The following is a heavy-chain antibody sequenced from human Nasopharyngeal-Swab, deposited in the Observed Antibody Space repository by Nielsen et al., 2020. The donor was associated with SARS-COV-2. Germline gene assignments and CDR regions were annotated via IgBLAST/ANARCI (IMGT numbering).Heavy chain of an antibody. CDR1: GLSVSSNY. CDR2: IYPGGST. V-gene: IGHV3-53*01. J-gene: IGHJ4*02. D-gene: IGHD5-24*01. Sequence: GESLKISCAASGLSVSSNYMSWVRQAPGKGLEWVSIIYPGGSTYYADSVKGRFTISRDSSRNTLYLQMSSLTAEDTAVYYCARVLDGYNGFDYWGQGTLVTVSS. CDR3: ARVLDGYNGFDY.